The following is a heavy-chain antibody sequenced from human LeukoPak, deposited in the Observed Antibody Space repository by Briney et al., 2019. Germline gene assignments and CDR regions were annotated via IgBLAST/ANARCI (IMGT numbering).Heavy chain of an antibody. CDR1: DVSISSTTYY. Sequence: SETLSLTCTVSDVSISSTTYYWGWIRQPPGKGLEWIGTISYSGSTYYNPSLKSRVTISVDTSKNQFSLKLSSVTAADTAVYYCARDRGTSIAARPGYFDYWGQGTLVTVSS. D-gene: IGHD6-6*01. CDR2: ISYSGST. J-gene: IGHJ4*02. V-gene: IGHV4-39*07. CDR3: ARDRGTSIAARPGYFDY.